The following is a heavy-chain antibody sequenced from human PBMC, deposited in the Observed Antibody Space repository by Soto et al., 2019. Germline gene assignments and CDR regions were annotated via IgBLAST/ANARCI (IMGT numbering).Heavy chain of an antibody. CDR3: AKDRDAYVVVITFWA. J-gene: IGHJ5*02. CDR1: GFPFSSYS. Sequence: SGGSLILSCAASGFPFSSYSMSWVRPAPGKGLEWVSAISGSGGSTYYADSVKGRFTISRDNSKNTLYLQMNSLRAEDTAVYYCAKDRDAYVVVITFWAWGQGTLVTVSS. D-gene: IGHD3-22*01. CDR2: ISGSGGST. V-gene: IGHV3-23*01.